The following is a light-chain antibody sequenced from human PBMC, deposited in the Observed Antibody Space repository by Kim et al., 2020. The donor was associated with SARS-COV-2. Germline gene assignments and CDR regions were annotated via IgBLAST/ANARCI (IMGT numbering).Light chain of an antibody. CDR1: WTNDGVNA. J-gene: IGLJ2*01. CDR3: ATWDDTLNGVI. Sequence: GEGVRVQCPGTWTNDGVNAVCRYPRRLGTAPQPLIYRNDERASGVPYRFSGSKSGPSASRAISGLQSEDEAEYYCATWDDTLNGVIFGGGTQLTVL. V-gene: IGLV1-44*01. CDR2: RND.